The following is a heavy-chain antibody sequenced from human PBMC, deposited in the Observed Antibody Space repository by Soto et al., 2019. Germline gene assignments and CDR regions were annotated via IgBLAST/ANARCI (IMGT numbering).Heavy chain of an antibody. J-gene: IGHJ6*02. D-gene: IGHD1-1*01. Sequence: SETLSLTCTVSGDSISSADYYWSWIRQTPGKGLEWIGHIFYSGTTYYNPSLKSRLTISVDTSKNHFSLRLTSVTAADTAVYYCARDLWVEPELYYYGMDVWAKGPRSPSP. CDR1: GDSISSADYY. CDR3: ARDLWVEPELYYYGMDV. CDR2: IFYSGTT. V-gene: IGHV4-30-4*01.